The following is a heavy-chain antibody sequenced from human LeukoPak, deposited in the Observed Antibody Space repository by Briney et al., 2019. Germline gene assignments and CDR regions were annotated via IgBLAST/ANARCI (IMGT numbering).Heavy chain of an antibody. CDR2: VYTSGYT. CDR1: GASMNTYY. CDR3: ARETLVGTTNYFDY. V-gene: IGHV4-4*07. J-gene: IGHJ4*02. Sequence: HSETLSLTGRVSGASMNTYYWTWIRQPAGKGLGWIGRVYTSGYTKYNPSLQRRVTMSVDTSKKHLSLMLTSLTAADTAVYYCARETLVGTTNYFDYWGQGTLVTVSS. D-gene: IGHD1-26*01.